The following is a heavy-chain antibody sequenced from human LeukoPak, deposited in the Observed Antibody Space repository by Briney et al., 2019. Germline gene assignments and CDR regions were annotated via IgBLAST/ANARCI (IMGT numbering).Heavy chain of an antibody. V-gene: IGHV3-21*01. D-gene: IGHD2-15*01. CDR3: AKNKGWELPAELDS. CDR1: GFTFSSYS. CDR2: ISTSSSYI. J-gene: IGHJ4*02. Sequence: GGSLRLSCAASGFTFSSYSMNWVRQAPGKGLEWVSSISTSSSYIHYADSVKGRFTISRDDAKTSVYLQLSSLRAEDTAVYYCAKNKGWELPAELDSWGQGALVIVSS.